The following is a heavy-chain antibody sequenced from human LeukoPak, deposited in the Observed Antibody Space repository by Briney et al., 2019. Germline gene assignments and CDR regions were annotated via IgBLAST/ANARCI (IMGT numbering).Heavy chain of an antibody. CDR1: GVSHYGYH. D-gene: IGHD1-14*01. J-gene: IGHJ4*02. CDR3: ARDPTTEVDVPYYFDF. CDR2: IIYRAHT. V-gene: IGHV4-34*12. Sequence: SETLSLTCAVYGVSHYGYHWNWIRQSPYKGPGRIGEIIYRAHTNYNPSLKSRVTISADTSRKQFSLQLTSVTAADTAVYYCARDPTTEVDVPYYFDFWGQGTLVAVSS.